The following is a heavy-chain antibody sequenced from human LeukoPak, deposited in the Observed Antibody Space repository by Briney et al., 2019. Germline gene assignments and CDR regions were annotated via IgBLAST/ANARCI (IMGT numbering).Heavy chain of an antibody. Sequence: PGGSLRLSCAASGFTFSSYNMNWVRQAPGKGLEWVTSISSSSSYIYYADSVKGRFTISRDNAKNSLYLQMNSLRAEDTAVYYCARDRDDSSAFDIWGQGTMVTVSS. D-gene: IGHD3-22*01. CDR3: ARDRDDSSAFDI. CDR1: GFTFSSYN. V-gene: IGHV3-21*01. J-gene: IGHJ3*02. CDR2: ISSSSSYI.